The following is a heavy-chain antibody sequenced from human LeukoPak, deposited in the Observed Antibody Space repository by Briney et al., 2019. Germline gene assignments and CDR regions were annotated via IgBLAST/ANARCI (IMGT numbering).Heavy chain of an antibody. D-gene: IGHD3-22*01. V-gene: IGHV5-51*01. CDR3: AIYYDSSGYFDY. CDR1: GYSFTSYW. CDR2: IYPGDSDT. Sequence: GESLKISCKGSGYSFTSYWIGWVRQMPGKGLEWMGIIYPGDSDTRYSPSFQGQVTISADRSISTAYLHWSSLRASDTAMYYCAIYYDSSGYFDYWGQGTPVTVSS. J-gene: IGHJ4*02.